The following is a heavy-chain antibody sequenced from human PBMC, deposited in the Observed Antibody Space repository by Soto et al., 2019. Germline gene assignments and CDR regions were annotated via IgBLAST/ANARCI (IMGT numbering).Heavy chain of an antibody. CDR2: ISYDGSNK. Sequence: GGSLRLSCAASGFTFSSYGMHWVRQAPGKGLEWVAVISYDGSNKYYADSVKGRFTISRDNSKNMLYLQMNSLRAEDSAVYYCAKDLRRSSYAFDIWGQGTMVTVSS. J-gene: IGHJ3*02. V-gene: IGHV3-30*18. CDR1: GFTFSSYG. CDR3: AKDLRRSSYAFDI. D-gene: IGHD6-6*01.